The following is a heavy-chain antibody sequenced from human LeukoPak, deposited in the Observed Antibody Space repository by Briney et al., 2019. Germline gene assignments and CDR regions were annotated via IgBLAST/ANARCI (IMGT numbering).Heavy chain of an antibody. D-gene: IGHD3-10*01. CDR2: IIPIFGTA. Sequence: ASVKVSCKVSGYTLTELSMHWVRQAPGKGLEWMGGIIPIFGTANYAQKFQGRVTITADESTSTAYMELSSLRSEDTAVYYCARASYGSGSYQSNPTPEDYWGQGTLVTVSS. J-gene: IGHJ4*02. CDR1: GYTLTELS. V-gene: IGHV1-69*13. CDR3: ARASYGSGSYQSNPTPEDY.